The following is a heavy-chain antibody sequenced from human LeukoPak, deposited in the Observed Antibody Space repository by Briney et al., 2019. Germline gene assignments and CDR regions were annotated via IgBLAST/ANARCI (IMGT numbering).Heavy chain of an antibody. CDR3: ARAIDDFWSGPTYYFDY. J-gene: IGHJ4*02. D-gene: IGHD3-3*01. Sequence: EASVKVSCKASGYTFTSYDIIWVRQATGQGLEWMGWMNPNSGDTGYVQKFQGRVTMTRSTSISTTYMELSSLTSEDTAVYYCARAIDDFWSGPTYYFDYWGQGTLVTVSS. CDR2: MNPNSGDT. V-gene: IGHV1-8*01. CDR1: GYTFTSYD.